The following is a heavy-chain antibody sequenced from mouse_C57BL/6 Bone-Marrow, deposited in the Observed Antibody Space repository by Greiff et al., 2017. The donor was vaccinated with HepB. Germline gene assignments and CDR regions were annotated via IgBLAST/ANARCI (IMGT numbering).Heavy chain of an antibody. CDR3: TSNYPLNY. J-gene: IGHJ2*01. CDR1: GFNIKDDY. D-gene: IGHD2-1*01. Sequence: EVQVVESGAELVRPGASVKLSCTASGFNIKDDYMHWVKQRPEQGLEWIGWIDPENGDTEYASKFQGKATITADTSSNTAYLQLSSLTSEDTAVYYCTSNYPLNYWGQGTTLTVSS. CDR2: IDPENGDT. V-gene: IGHV14-4*01.